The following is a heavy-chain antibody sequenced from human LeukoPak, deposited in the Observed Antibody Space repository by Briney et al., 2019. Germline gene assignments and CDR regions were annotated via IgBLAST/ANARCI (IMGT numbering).Heavy chain of an antibody. CDR3: AREIEYYGDNRGHAFDI. Sequence: GGCLRLSWAAAGLTFSRYEMEWDRQAARGWRGWDAYISSSVSTIYYADSVKGRFTISRDNAKNSLYLQMNSLRAEDTAVYYCAREIEYYGDNRGHAFDIWGQGTMVTVSS. J-gene: IGHJ3*02. CDR1: GLTFSRYE. V-gene: IGHV3-48*03. CDR2: ISSSVSTI. D-gene: IGHD4-17*01.